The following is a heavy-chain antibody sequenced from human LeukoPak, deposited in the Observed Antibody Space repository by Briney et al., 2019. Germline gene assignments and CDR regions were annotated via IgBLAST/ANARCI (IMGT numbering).Heavy chain of an antibody. CDR1: GFTFSSYV. D-gene: IGHD2-15*01. Sequence: GGSLRLSCVASGFTFSSYVIHWVRQAPGKGLEWVAVISYDGSNKYYADSVKGRFTISRDNSKNTLYLQMNSLRAEDTAVYYCARDQFRIGAFDIWGQGTMVTVSS. J-gene: IGHJ3*02. CDR2: ISYDGSNK. V-gene: IGHV3-30-3*01. CDR3: ARDQFRIGAFDI.